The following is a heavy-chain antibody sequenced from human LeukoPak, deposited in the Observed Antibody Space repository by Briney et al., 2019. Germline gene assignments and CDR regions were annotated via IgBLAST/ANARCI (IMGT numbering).Heavy chain of an antibody. D-gene: IGHD5-18*01. CDR2: VYYSGRT. CDR3: ARKKEGYTYGFDY. CDR1: GGSISSSSYY. J-gene: IGHJ4*02. V-gene: IGHV4-39*01. Sequence: SETLSLTCTVSGGSISSSSYYWGWIRQPPGKGLEWIGSVYYSGRTYYNATLKSRVTISVDTAKNQFSLKLSSVTAADTALYYCARKKEGYTYGFDYWGQGTLVTVSS.